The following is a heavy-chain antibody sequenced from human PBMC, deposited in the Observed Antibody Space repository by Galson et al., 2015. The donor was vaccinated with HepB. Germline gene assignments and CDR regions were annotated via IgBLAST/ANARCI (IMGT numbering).Heavy chain of an antibody. CDR1: GFSLRTGGVG. V-gene: IGHV2-5*01. CDR3: AHNKLPQWLAPFDF. J-gene: IGHJ4*02. Sequence: PALVKPTQTLTLTCTFSGFSLRTGGVGVGWIRQPPGMALDWLALIYWNDDKRYSPSLKSRLTITKDTSKNQVVLTMTNMDPVDTATYYCAHNKLPQWLAPFDFWGQGIPVTVSS. CDR2: IYWNDDK. D-gene: IGHD6-19*01.